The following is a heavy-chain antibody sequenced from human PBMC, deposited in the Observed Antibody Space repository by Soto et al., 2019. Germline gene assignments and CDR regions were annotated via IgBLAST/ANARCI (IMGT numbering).Heavy chain of an antibody. CDR3: AREGYCSSGSCALYSHEYFGIDV. D-gene: IGHD2-15*01. CDR1: GYTFDRYG. Sequence: GSSVKVSCKASGYTFDRYGISWVRQAPGQGLEWMGWISTYNGNTNYAQKLKGRVTMTTDTFTSTAYMELRSLTSDDTAVYYCAREGYCSSGSCALYSHEYFGIDVWG. CDR2: ISTYNGNT. V-gene: IGHV1-18*01. J-gene: IGHJ6*02.